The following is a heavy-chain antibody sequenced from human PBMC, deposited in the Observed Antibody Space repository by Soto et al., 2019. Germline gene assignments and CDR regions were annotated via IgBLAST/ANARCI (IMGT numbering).Heavy chain of an antibody. D-gene: IGHD2-15*01. J-gene: IGHJ5*02. CDR3: ARVLSGYCSGGSCSYNNWFDP. Sequence: ASVKVSCKASGYTFTSYGISWVRQAPGQGLEWTGWISAYNGNTNYAQKLQGRVTMTTDTSTSTAYMELRSLRSDDTAVYYCARVLSGYCSGGSCSYNNWFDPWGQGTLVTVSS. CDR2: ISAYNGNT. V-gene: IGHV1-18*01. CDR1: GYTFTSYG.